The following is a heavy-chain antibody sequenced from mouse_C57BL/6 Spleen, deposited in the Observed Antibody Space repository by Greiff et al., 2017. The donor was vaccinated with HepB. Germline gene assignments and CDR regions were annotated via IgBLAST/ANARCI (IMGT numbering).Heavy chain of an antibody. V-gene: IGHV1-69*01. CDR2: IDPSDSYT. CDR3: ARFITTGGFAY. Sequence: QVQLQQPGAELVMPGASVKLSCKASGYTFTSYWMHWVKQRPGQGLEWIGEIDPSDSYTNYNQKFKGKSTLTVDKSSSTAYMQLSSLTSEDSAVYYCARFITTGGFAYWGQGTLVTVSA. J-gene: IGHJ3*01. D-gene: IGHD1-1*01. CDR1: GYTFTSYW.